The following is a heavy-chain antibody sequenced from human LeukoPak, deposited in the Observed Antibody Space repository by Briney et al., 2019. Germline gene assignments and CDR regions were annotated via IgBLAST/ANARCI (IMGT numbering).Heavy chain of an antibody. CDR1: GFTFSSFA. Sequence: GGSLRLSCAASGFTFSSFAMHWVRQAPGKGLEYLSAIYSDGSRTYYADSVKGRFTISKDNSKNTLYFEMSSLRVEDTAVYYCVKSPGSGWPVWGQGTLLTVSS. CDR2: IYSDGSRT. CDR3: VKSPGSGWPV. V-gene: IGHV3-64D*06. J-gene: IGHJ4*02. D-gene: IGHD6-19*01.